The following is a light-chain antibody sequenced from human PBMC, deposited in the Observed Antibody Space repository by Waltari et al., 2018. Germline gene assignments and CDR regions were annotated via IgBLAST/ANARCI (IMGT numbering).Light chain of an antibody. V-gene: IGKV3-20*01. Sequence: EIMLTQSPGTLSFSPGERATLSCRSSQSIRKYLAWYQQKPGQAPRLLIYDASIRATGIPDRFSGSGYGTDFSLTISRLGPEDYAVYYCQKYGSLPATFGRGTKVEIK. J-gene: IGKJ1*01. CDR1: QSIRKY. CDR3: QKYGSLPAT. CDR2: DAS.